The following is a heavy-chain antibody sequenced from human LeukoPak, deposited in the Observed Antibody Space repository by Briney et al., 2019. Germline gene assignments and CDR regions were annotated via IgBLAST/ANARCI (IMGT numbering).Heavy chain of an antibody. D-gene: IGHD2-21*02. Sequence: KSGGSLRLSCAASGFTFSSYSMNWVRQAPGKGLEGFSSISSSSSYVYYADSVKGGFTISRDTAKNSLYPQMNSLRAEDTAVYYCARGPCGGDCTNYFDYWGQGTLVTVSS. V-gene: IGHV3-21*01. CDR2: ISSSSSYV. CDR3: ARGPCGGDCTNYFDY. J-gene: IGHJ4*02. CDR1: GFTFSSYS.